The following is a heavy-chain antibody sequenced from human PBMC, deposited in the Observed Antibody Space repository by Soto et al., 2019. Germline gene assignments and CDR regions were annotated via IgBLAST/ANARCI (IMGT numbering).Heavy chain of an antibody. D-gene: IGHD3-10*01. J-gene: IGHJ4*02. CDR3: ARAGRYYGSGSYYNLDY. Sequence: SETLSLTCTVSGGSTSSYYWSWIRQPPGKGLEWIGYIYYSGSTNYNPSLKSRVTISVDTSKNQFSLKLSSVTAADTAVYYCARAGRYYGSGSYYNLDYWGQGTLVTVSS. CDR1: GGSTSSYY. V-gene: IGHV4-59*01. CDR2: IYYSGST.